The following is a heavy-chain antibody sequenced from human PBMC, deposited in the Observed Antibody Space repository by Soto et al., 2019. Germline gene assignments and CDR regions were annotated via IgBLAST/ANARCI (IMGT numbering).Heavy chain of an antibody. V-gene: IGHV4-59*01. CDR1: AGSMTSYY. J-gene: IGHJ5*02. CDR3: ARSISGFGAKNWFDP. Sequence: QVQLQESCPGLVKPSETLSLTCSVSAGSMTSYYWTWIRQPPGKGLEWIWYIYYNVRTSYNPSLESRLTISMDTAQNQFDLNLSSATAADTAVYYCARSISGFGAKNWFDPWGQGTLVTVSS. D-gene: IGHD3-16*01. CDR2: IYYNVRT.